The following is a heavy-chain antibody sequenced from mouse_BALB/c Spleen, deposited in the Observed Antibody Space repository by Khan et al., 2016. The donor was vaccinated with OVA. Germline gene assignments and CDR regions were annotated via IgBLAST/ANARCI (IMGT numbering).Heavy chain of an antibody. D-gene: IGHD2-4*01. Sequence: IQLVQSGAELVRSGASVKLSCTASGFNIKDYYMHWVKQRPEQGLEWIGWIDPENGDTEYAPKFQGKATMTADTSSNTAYLQLSSLTSEDPAVYDCKLIRPAWFADWGQGTLVTVSA. V-gene: IGHV14-4*02. CDR2: IDPENGDT. CDR1: GFNIKDYY. J-gene: IGHJ3*01. CDR3: KLIRPAWFAD.